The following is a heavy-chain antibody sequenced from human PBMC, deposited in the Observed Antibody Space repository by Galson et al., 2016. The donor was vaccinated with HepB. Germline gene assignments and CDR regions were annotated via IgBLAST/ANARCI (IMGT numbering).Heavy chain of an antibody. J-gene: IGHJ4*02. V-gene: IGHV3-33*01. CDR2: IWYDGSNK. CDR3: ATIFGIRDI. Sequence: SLRLSCAASGFTFSSYGMHWVRQAPGKGLEWVAVIWYDGSNKYYADSVKGRFTISRDNSKNTLFLQMSSLRAEDSAVYYCATIFGIRDIWGQGTLVTVSS. D-gene: IGHD3-3*02. CDR1: GFTFSSYG.